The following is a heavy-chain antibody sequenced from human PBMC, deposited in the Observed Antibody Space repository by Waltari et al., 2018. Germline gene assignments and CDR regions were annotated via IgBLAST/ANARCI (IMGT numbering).Heavy chain of an antibody. V-gene: IGHV1-8*01. CDR1: GYTLTELS. CDR2: MNPNSGNT. CDR3: ARGPPSGSSSKFDP. D-gene: IGHD6-13*01. J-gene: IGHJ5*02. Sequence: QVQLVQSGAEVKKPGASVKVSCKVSGYTLTELSMPWVRQATGQGREWMGWMNPNSGNTGYAQKFQGRVTMTRNTSISTAYMELSSLRSEDTAVYYCARGPPSGSSSKFDPWGQGTLVTVSS.